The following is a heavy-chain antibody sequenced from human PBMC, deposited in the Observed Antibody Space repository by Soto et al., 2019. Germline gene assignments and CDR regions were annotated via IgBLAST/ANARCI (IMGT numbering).Heavy chain of an antibody. CDR1: GFTFSSYS. CDR3: ARRLRYFDWLLQEGYYFDY. J-gene: IGHJ4*02. V-gene: IGHV3-48*01. D-gene: IGHD3-9*01. Sequence: GGSLRLSCAASGFTFSSYSMNWVRQAPGKGLEWVSYISSSSSTIYYADSVKGRFTISRDNAKNSLYLQMNSLRAEDTAVYYCARRLRYFDWLLQEGYYFDYWGQGTLVTVSS. CDR2: ISSSSSTI.